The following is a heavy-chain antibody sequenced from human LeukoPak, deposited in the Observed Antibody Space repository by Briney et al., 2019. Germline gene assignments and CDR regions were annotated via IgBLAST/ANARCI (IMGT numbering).Heavy chain of an antibody. CDR2: IYHSGST. CDR3: AKSNGYGLVDI. CDR1: GGSISTYY. Sequence: SETLSLTCTVSGGSISTYYWSWIRQPPGKGREWIGYIYHSGSTNYNPSLKSRVTISLDTSRNQFSLKLNSVTAADTAVYYCAKSNGYGLVDIWGQGTMVTVSS. D-gene: IGHD3-10*01. V-gene: IGHV4-59*12. J-gene: IGHJ3*02.